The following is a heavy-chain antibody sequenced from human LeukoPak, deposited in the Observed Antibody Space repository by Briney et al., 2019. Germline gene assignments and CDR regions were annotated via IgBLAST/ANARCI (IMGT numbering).Heavy chain of an antibody. Sequence: SETLSLTCTVSGGSISSSSYYWGWIRQPPGKGLEWIGSIYYSGSTYYNPSLKSRVTISVDTSKNQFSLKLSSVTAPDTAVYYCARRIVVVTATKNAFDIWGQGTMVTVSS. CDR2: IYYSGST. CDR3: ARRIVVVTATKNAFDI. CDR1: GGSISSSSYY. J-gene: IGHJ3*02. D-gene: IGHD2-21*02. V-gene: IGHV4-39*01.